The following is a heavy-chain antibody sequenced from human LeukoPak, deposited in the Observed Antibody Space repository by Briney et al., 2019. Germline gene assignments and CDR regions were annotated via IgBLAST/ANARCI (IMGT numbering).Heavy chain of an antibody. CDR1: GYTFSIYG. J-gene: IGHJ5*02. V-gene: IGHV1-18*01. D-gene: IGHD2-21*02. CDR3: ARDYCTRGGDCYKEDLFDP. Sequence: ASVNVSCKASGYTFSIYGISWVRQAPGQGLEWMAWISPYDGDTNYAQNFEGRVTMTTETSTSTAYMELRSLRSDDTAIYYCARDYCTRGGDCYKEDLFDPWGQGTLVTVSS. CDR2: ISPYDGDT.